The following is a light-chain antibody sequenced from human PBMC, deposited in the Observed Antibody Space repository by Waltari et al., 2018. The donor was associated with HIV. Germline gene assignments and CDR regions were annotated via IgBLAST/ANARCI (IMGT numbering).Light chain of an antibody. CDR2: KDS. Sequence: SYELPQPPSVSVSPGQTAGITCSGGVLSKQFVYWYQQKTGQVPSLLIYKDSQRPSGVPERFSVSTSGTTVTLTITGVLAEDEAEYYCQSADKNIKSVVFGGGTKLTVL. CDR1: VLSKQF. CDR3: QSADKNIKSVV. J-gene: IGLJ2*01. V-gene: IGLV3-25*03.